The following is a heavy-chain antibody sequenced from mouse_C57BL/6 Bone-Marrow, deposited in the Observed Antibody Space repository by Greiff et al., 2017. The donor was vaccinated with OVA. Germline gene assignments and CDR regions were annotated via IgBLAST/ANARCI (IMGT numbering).Heavy chain of an antibody. J-gene: IGHJ4*01. V-gene: IGHV7-1*01. Sequence: ELKLMESGGGLVQSGRSLRLSCATSGFTFSDFYMEWVRQAPGKGLEWIAASRNKANDYTTEYSASVKGRFIVSRDTSQSILYLQMNALRAEDTAIYYCARDKAMDYWGQGTSVTVSS. CDR2: SRNKANDYTT. CDR3: ARDKAMDY. CDR1: GFTFSDFY.